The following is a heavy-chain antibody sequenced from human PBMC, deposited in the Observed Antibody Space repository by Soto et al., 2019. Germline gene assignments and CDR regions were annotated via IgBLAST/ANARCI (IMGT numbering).Heavy chain of an antibody. Sequence: GASVKVSCKASGFTFTSSAVQWVRQARGQRLEWIGWIVVGSGNTNYAQKFQDRVTITRDMSTGTAYMELSSLRSEDTAVYYCAAVPPTADLYCSGSSCYSGWFDPWGQGTLVTVSS. D-gene: IGHD2-15*01. CDR2: IVVGSGNT. V-gene: IGHV1-58*01. CDR3: AAVPPTADLYCSGSSCYSGWFDP. CDR1: GFTFTSSA. J-gene: IGHJ5*02.